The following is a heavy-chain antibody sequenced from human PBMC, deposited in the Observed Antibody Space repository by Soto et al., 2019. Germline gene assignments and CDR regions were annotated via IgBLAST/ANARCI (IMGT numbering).Heavy chain of an antibody. J-gene: IGHJ4*02. CDR1: GFTFSSYA. Sequence: GGSLRLSCAASGFTFSSYAMSWVRQAPGKGLEWVSAISGSGGSTYHADSVKGRFTISRDNSKNTLYLQMNSLRAEDTAVYYCAKDLTDPGRLLWFGELLDLSLSFSGNFDYWGQGTLVTVSS. CDR2: ISGSGGST. CDR3: AKDLTDPGRLLWFGELLDLSLSFSGNFDY. D-gene: IGHD3-10*01. V-gene: IGHV3-23*01.